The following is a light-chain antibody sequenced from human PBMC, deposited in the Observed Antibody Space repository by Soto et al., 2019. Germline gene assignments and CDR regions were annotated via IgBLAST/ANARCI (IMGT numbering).Light chain of an antibody. CDR2: GVS. Sequence: QSALTQPASVSGSPGQSITISCAGTSSDIGGSNYVSWYQQHPGKAPKLMIYGVSNRPSGVSKRFSGSKSGNTASLTISGRLAEDEADYFCYSTRSSSSTFYVFGTGTKSTVL. V-gene: IGLV2-14*03. CDR1: SSDIGGSNY. J-gene: IGLJ1*01. CDR3: YSTRSSSSTFYV.